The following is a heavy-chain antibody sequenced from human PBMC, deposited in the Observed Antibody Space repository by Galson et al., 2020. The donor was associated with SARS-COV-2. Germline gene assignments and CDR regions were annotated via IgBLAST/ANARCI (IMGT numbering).Heavy chain of an antibody. Sequence: SQTLSLTCTVSGDSMSCTTHYWSWIRQPPGKGLEWIGSIYSSGTTVYNPSLKSRLIMSVDTSKKQFSLNLKSLTAADTAVYYCAKGERMSSSDYWGQGTLVTVSS. J-gene: IGHJ4*02. CDR3: AKGERMSSSDY. CDR2: IYSSGTT. CDR1: GDSMSCTTHY. D-gene: IGHD1-26*01. V-gene: IGHV4-39*07.